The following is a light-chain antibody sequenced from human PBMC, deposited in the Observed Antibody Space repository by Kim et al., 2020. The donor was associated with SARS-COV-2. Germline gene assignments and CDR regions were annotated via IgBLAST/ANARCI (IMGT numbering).Light chain of an antibody. CDR1: QSVSSSY. J-gene: IGKJ1*01. CDR2: GAS. Sequence: PGERVTLSCRASQSVSSSYLTWYQQKPGQAPRLLIYGASTRATSIPARFSGSGSGTDFTLTISSLQPEDFAVYYCQQDYNLPLGTFVQGTTV. CDR3: QQDYNLPLGT. V-gene: IGKV3D-7*01.